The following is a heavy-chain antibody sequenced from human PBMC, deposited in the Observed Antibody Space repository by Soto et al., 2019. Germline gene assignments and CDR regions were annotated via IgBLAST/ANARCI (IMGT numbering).Heavy chain of an antibody. J-gene: IGHJ5*02. Sequence: PSATLSLTCNVSGGSIINYYWTWVRQSPEKGLEWIGYMYYNGNINYNPSLKSRVTISIDTSKNQFSLTLKSVTAADTAVYYCASGGNWFDPWGQGVLVTVSS. CDR3: ASGGNWFDP. CDR1: GGSIINYY. D-gene: IGHD3-16*01. CDR2: MYYNGNI. V-gene: IGHV4-59*01.